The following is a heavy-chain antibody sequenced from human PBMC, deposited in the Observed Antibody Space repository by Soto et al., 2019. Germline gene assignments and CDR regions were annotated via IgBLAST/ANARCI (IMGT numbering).Heavy chain of an antibody. D-gene: IGHD3-10*01. Sequence: PSETLSLTCAVSGGSISGSNWWSWVRQPPGKGLEWIGEIYHSGSTNYNPSLMSRVTISVDKSKNQFSLKLSSVTAADTAVYYCARDGMVRGVPGFDYWGQGTLVTVSS. CDR2: IYHSGST. V-gene: IGHV4-4*02. CDR1: GGSISGSNW. J-gene: IGHJ4*02. CDR3: ARDGMVRGVPGFDY.